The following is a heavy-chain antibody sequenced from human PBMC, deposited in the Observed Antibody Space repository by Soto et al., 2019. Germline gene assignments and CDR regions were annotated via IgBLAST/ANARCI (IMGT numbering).Heavy chain of an antibody. D-gene: IGHD1-26*01. Sequence: SETLSLTCTVSGGSISSGGFYWSWIRQRPGKALEWMGYIYYTGSAFYNPSLNSRLALSVDTSQNQFSLKLSSVTAADTAVYYCARSIVGGNSRQGLGYWGQGTLVTV. J-gene: IGHJ4*02. V-gene: IGHV4-31*03. CDR2: IYYTGSA. CDR1: GGSISSGGFY. CDR3: ARSIVGGNSRQGLGY.